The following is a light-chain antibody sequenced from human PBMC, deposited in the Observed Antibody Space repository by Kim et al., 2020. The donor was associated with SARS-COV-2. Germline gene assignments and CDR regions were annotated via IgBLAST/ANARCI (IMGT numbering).Light chain of an antibody. V-gene: IGLV1-51*01. J-gene: IGLJ2*01. CDR3: GTWDSSLTAVL. CDR2: DNN. CDR1: SSNIGNNY. Sequence: GQKVTISCSGSSSNIGNNYVSWYQHRPRTAPKLLIYDNNNRPSGIPDRFSGSKSGTSATLGITGLQTGDEADYYCGTWDSSLTAVLFGGGTQLTVL.